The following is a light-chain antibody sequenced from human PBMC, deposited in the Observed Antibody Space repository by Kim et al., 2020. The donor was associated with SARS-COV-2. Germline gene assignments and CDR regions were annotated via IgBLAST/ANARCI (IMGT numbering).Light chain of an antibody. CDR1: SSDVGGYDY. V-gene: IGLV2-11*01. CDR3: CSYAGSYTYV. CDR2: DVN. Sequence: GESGHMSCTGTSSDVGGYDYVSWYQQNSGKAPKLIICDVNKWPSGVPDRFSGSKAGNTASLTISGLQAEDEADYCCCSYAGSYTYVFGSGTKVTVL. J-gene: IGLJ1*01.